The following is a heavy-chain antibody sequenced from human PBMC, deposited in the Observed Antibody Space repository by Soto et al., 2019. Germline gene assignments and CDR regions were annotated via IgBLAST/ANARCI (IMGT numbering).Heavy chain of an antibody. CDR3: ARGRKEALLWFGELPGHYYFDY. D-gene: IGHD3-10*01. Sequence: QVQLVQSGAEVKKPGASVKVSCKASGYTFTSYDINWVRQATGQGLEWMGWMNPNSGNTGYAQKFQGRVTMTRNTSISTAYMERSSLRSEDTAVYYCARGRKEALLWFGELPGHYYFDYWGQGTLVTVSS. CDR1: GYTFTSYD. J-gene: IGHJ4*02. CDR2: MNPNSGNT. V-gene: IGHV1-8*01.